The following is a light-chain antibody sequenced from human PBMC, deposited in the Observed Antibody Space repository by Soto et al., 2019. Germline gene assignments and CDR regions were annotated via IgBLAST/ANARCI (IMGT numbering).Light chain of an antibody. CDR1: SXNIGRNA. J-gene: IGLJ3*02. Sequence: QSVLTQPPSASGTPGQGVTXSCSXSSXNIGRNAVNWYQQLPGTAPKLLIYNNNQRPSGVPDRFSGSKSGTSASLTIRGLQSEDEAGYYCAAWDASPNGVVLGGGTKLTVL. CDR2: NNN. CDR3: AAWDASPNGVV. V-gene: IGLV1-44*01.